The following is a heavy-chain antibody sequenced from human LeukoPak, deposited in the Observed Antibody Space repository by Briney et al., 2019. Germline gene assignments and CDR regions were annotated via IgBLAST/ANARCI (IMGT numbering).Heavy chain of an antibody. D-gene: IGHD3-22*01. CDR2: IYYSGRT. CDR3: ERRRYYDSTGYLD. Sequence: SETLSLTCTVSGGSISSSSYYWGWVRQPPGKWLEWIGDIYYSGRTYYNSSLQSRLTLSLDTSKNQFSLKLNSVTAADTAVYYCERRRYYDSTGYLDWGQGTLVTVSP. J-gene: IGHJ1*01. V-gene: IGHV4-39*01. CDR1: GGSISSSSYY.